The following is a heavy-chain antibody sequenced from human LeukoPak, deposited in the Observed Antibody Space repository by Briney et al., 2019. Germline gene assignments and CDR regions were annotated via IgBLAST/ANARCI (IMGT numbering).Heavy chain of an antibody. D-gene: IGHD3-10*01. CDR1: GGTFSSYV. V-gene: IGHV1-69*01. Sequence: ASVKVSCKASGGTFSSYVISWVRQAPGQGLEWMGGIIPIFGTANYAQKFQGRVTITADESTSTAYMELSSLRSEDTAVYYCARALVTMVRGVITFDYWGQGTLVTVSS. CDR2: IIPIFGTA. J-gene: IGHJ4*02. CDR3: ARALVTMVRGVITFDY.